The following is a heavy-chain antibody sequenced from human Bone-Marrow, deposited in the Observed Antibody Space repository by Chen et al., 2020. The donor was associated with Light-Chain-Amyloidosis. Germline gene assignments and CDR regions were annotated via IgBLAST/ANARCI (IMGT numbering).Heavy chain of an antibody. J-gene: IGHJ4*02. CDR3: ARRRDGYNFDY. V-gene: IGHV5-51*01. D-gene: IGHD5-12*01. CDR2: IYPDYSDA. Sequence: EVQLEQSGPEVKKPGESLKISCKCSGYTFPNYWIGWVRQMPGKGLEWMGVIYPDYSDARYSPSFEVQVTISADKSITTAYLQWRSLKASDTAMYYCARRRDGYNFDYWGQGTRVTVSS. CDR1: GYTFPNYW.